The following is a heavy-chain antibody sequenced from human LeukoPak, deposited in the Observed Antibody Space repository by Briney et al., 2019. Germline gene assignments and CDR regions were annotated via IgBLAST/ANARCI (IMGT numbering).Heavy chain of an antibody. CDR3: AREATSSKYSSSWYMFDY. D-gene: IGHD6-13*01. CDR1: GGSISSYY. J-gene: IGHJ4*02. CDR2: IYTSGST. V-gene: IGHV4-4*07. Sequence: SETLSLTCTVSGGSISSYYWSWIRQPAGKGLEWIGRIYTSGSTNDNPSLKSRVTMSVDTSKNQFSLKLSSVTAADTAVYYCAREATSSKYSSSWYMFDYWGQGTLVTVSS.